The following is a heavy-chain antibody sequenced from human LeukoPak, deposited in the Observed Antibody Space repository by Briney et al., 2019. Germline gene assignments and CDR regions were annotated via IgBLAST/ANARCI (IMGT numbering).Heavy chain of an antibody. CDR3: ATDFLGYCSGGSCHFDY. Sequence: GASVKVSCKVSGYTLTELSMHWVRQAPGKGLERMGGFDPEDGETIYAQKFQGRVTMTEDTSTDTAYMELSSLRSEDTAVYYCATDFLGYCSGGSCHFDYWGQGTLVTVSS. CDR2: FDPEDGET. CDR1: GYTLTELS. J-gene: IGHJ4*02. D-gene: IGHD2-15*01. V-gene: IGHV1-24*01.